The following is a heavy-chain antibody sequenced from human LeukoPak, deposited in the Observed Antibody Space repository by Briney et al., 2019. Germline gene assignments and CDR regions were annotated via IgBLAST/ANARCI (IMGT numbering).Heavy chain of an antibody. CDR2: FNPHGRP. V-gene: IGHV1-2*02. Sequence: ASVKVSCKASGYTFNTHYIHWVRQAPGQDLEWMGMFNPHGRPRHSQNFQGRVTMTRDTSISTAYMDLSRLRSDDTAFYYCARSAPTLTYDILTGYLGYWGQGTLVTVSS. J-gene: IGHJ4*02. D-gene: IGHD3-9*01. CDR3: ARSAPTLTYDILTGYLGY. CDR1: GYTFNTHY.